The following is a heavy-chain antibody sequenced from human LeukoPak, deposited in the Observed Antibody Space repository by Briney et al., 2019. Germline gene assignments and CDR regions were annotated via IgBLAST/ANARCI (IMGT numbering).Heavy chain of an antibody. Sequence: ASVKVSCKASGCTFTGYYMHWVRQAPGQGLEWMGWINPNSGGTNYAQKFQGRVTMTRDTSISTAYMELSRLRSDDTAVYYCARDTQLWFGELPFDYWGQGTLVTVSS. CDR1: GCTFTGYY. J-gene: IGHJ4*02. CDR2: INPNSGGT. D-gene: IGHD3-10*01. CDR3: ARDTQLWFGELPFDY. V-gene: IGHV1-2*02.